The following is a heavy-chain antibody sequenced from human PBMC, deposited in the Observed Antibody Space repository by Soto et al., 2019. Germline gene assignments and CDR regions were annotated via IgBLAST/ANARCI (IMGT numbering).Heavy chain of an antibody. CDR2: INHSGST. D-gene: IGHD1-1*01. CDR1: GGSFSGYY. Sequence: SETLSLTCAVCGGSFSGYYWSWVRQPPGKGLEWIGEINHSGSTNYNPSLKSRVTISVDTSKNQFSLKLSSVTAADTAVYYCASTFRRLIDYWGQGTLVTVSS. J-gene: IGHJ4*02. CDR3: ASTFRRLIDY. V-gene: IGHV4-34*01.